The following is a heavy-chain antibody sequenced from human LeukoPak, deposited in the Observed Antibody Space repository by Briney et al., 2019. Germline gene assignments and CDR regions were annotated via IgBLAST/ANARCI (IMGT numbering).Heavy chain of an antibody. J-gene: IGHJ4*02. CDR3: ARAAYSGYGY. CDR2: INGGGSET. V-gene: IGHV3-7*01. Sequence: GGSLRLSCAVSGFSINAQWMSWVRQAPGKGLEWVANINGGGSETYYVDSLKGRFTISGDNAKNSLSLQMNSLRADDTAVYYCARAAYSGYGYWGQGTLVTVSS. CDR1: GFSINAQW. D-gene: IGHD3-22*01.